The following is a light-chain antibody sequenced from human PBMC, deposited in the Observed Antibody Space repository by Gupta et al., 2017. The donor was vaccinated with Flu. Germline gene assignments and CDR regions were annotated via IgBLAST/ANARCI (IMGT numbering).Light chain of an antibody. Sequence: QSVLTQPPSVSGAPGQRVTISCTGSSSNIGAGFDVHWYQQFPGTAPKLLSYGKTNRPSGVPDRFTGSKSGTSASLAITGLQAENEAEYYCQSYDSSLSGSLFGGGTKLTVL. V-gene: IGLV1-40*01. J-gene: IGLJ3*02. CDR3: QSYDSSLSGSL. CDR2: GKT. CDR1: SSNIGAGFD.